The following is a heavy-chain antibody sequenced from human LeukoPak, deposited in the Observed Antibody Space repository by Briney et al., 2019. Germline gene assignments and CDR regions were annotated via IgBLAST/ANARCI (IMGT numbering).Heavy chain of an antibody. J-gene: IGHJ4*02. D-gene: IGHD3-10*01. V-gene: IGHV3-30*02. Sequence: GGSLRLSCAASGFTFSSYGMHWVRQAPGKGLEWVAFIRYDGSNKYYADSAKGPFTISRDNSKNTLYLQMNSLRAEDTAVYYCASLWFGELFGFDYWGQGTLVTVSS. CDR3: ASLWFGELFGFDY. CDR2: IRYDGSNK. CDR1: GFTFSSYG.